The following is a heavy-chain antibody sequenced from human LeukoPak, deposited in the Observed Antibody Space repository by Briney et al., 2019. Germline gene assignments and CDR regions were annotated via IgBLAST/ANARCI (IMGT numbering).Heavy chain of an antibody. J-gene: IGHJ6*02. V-gene: IGHV3-23*01. CDR3: AKEACSSTSCYVGYYYYYYGMDV. CDR1: GFTFSGYA. CDR2: VSGSGGST. D-gene: IGHD2-2*01. Sequence: PGGSLRLSCAASGFTFSGYAMSWVRQAPGKGLEWVSAVSGSGGSTYYADSVKGRFTISRDNSKNTLYLQMNSLRAEDTAVYYCAKEACSSTSCYVGYYYYYYGMDVWGQGTTVTVSS.